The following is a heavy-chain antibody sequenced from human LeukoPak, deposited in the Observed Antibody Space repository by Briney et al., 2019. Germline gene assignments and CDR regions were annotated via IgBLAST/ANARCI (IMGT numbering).Heavy chain of an antibody. J-gene: IGHJ4*02. CDR3: ARAPGYCSGGSCLDY. D-gene: IGHD2-15*01. CDR2: IIPIFGTA. V-gene: IGHV1-69*05. CDR1: GGTFSSYA. Sequence: SVKVSCKASGGTFSSYAISWVRQAPGQGLEWMGRIIPIFGTANYAQKFQGRVTIATDESMSRAYMELSGLRSEDTAVYYCARAPGYCSGGSCLDYWGQGTLVTVSS.